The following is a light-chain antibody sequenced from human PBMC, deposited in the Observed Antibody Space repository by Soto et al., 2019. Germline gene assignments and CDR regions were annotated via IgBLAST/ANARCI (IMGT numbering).Light chain of an antibody. J-gene: IGKJ1*01. Sequence: DIQMTQSAPSLSASVGDRDTITCRASQSISTYVNWYQQKLGKAPKLLIHAASSLQSGVPSRFSGSGSGTDFTLTINSLQPEDFATYFCQQSYRSPWTFGQGTKVEIK. CDR2: AAS. CDR3: QQSYRSPWT. V-gene: IGKV1-39*01. CDR1: QSISTY.